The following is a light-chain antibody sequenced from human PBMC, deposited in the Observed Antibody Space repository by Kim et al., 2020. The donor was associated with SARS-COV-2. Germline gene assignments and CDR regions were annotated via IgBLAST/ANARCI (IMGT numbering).Light chain of an antibody. Sequence: SASVGGRVNITCRASQSISSWLAWYQQKPGKAPKLLIYKASSLESGVPSRFSGSGSGTEFTLTISSLQPDDFATYYCQQYNSYPTFGGGTKVDIK. CDR2: KAS. V-gene: IGKV1-5*03. CDR1: QSISSW. CDR3: QQYNSYPT. J-gene: IGKJ4*01.